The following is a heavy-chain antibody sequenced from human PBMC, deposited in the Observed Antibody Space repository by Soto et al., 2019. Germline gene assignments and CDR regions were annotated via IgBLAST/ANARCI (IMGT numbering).Heavy chain of an antibody. V-gene: IGHV3-48*01. CDR3: ARDQGFWAAGSVGDAFDI. CDR1: GFTFSSYS. D-gene: IGHD6-13*01. J-gene: IGHJ3*02. Sequence: GGSLRLSCAASGFTFSSYSMNWVRQAPGKGLEWVSYISSSSSTIYYADSVKGRFTISRDNAKNSLYLQMNSLRAEDTAVYYCARDQGFWAAGSVGDAFDIWGQGTMVTVSS. CDR2: ISSSSSTI.